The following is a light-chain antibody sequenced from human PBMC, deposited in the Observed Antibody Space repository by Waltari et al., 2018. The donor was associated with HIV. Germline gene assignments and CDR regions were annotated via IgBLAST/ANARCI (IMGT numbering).Light chain of an antibody. CDR3: LTYVSDSGTWK. J-gene: IGLJ3*02. Sequence: QSPLTQPASVSGNPGQSVTITCTGTNIAVGNYHLVSWYQQHPGKAPKLLIYDVSKRPSGVSSRFSGSKSGYWASLTISGLLTEDESYYYCLTYVSDSGTWKFGGGTYLTV. CDR1: NIAVGNYHL. CDR2: DVS. V-gene: IGLV2-23*02.